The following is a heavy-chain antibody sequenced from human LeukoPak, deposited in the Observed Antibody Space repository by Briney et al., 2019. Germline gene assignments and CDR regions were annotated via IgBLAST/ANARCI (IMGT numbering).Heavy chain of an antibody. CDR1: GFTLTDFY. CDR3: ARTTGGYCTSTNCLFNY. J-gene: IGHJ4*02. D-gene: IGHD2-2*01. V-gene: IGHV1-2*02. CDR2: INPNSGST. Sequence: GASVKVSCRASGFTLTDFYIHWVRQAPGQGLEWMGWINPNSGSTSFARKFQGRVTMTRDTSISTAYKELSRLRSDDTAVYYCARTTGGYCTSTNCLFNYWGQGTLVTVSS.